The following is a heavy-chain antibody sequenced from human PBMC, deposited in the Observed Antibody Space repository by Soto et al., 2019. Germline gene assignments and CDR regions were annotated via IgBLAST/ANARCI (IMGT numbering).Heavy chain of an antibody. CDR3: ARGLYYDFWSGQTWGFDP. CDR2: IYYSGST. J-gene: IGHJ5*02. Sequence: SETLSLTCTVSGGSISSYYWSWIRQPPGKGLEWIGYIYYSGSTNYNPSLKSRVTISVDTSKNQFSLKLSSVTAADTAVYYCARGLYYDFWSGQTWGFDPWGQGTLVTVSS. D-gene: IGHD3-3*01. CDR1: GGSISSYY. V-gene: IGHV4-59*01.